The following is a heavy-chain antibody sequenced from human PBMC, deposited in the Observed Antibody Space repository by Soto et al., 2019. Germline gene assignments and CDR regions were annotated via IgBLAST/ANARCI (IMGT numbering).Heavy chain of an antibody. V-gene: IGHV1-69*02. D-gene: IGHD2-2*01. CDR3: SIGSWSAETFDV. CDR2: IIPMLTVT. Sequence: QVHLVQSGAEVKKPGSSVKVSCKAAGGTFSTYTLIWVRQAPGQGLEWMGRIIPMLTVTNSAQKFQGRVTLTADKSTNTACMELTSLRSDDTAVYYCSIGSWSAETFDVWGQGTMVTVSS. J-gene: IGHJ3*01. CDR1: GGTFSTYT.